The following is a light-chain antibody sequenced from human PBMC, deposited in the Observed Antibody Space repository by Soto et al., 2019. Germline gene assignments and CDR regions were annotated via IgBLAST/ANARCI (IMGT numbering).Light chain of an antibody. V-gene: IGKV3-20*01. J-gene: IGKJ3*01. CDR1: QSFSTSY. Sequence: EIVLTQSPGTLSLSPGERATLSCRASQSFSTSYLAWYQHKPGQAPRLLIYNTFNMSTGIPDRFSGSGSGTDFTLTISRLEPEDFAVYYCQQYGGSPFTFGPGTKVDIK. CDR3: QQYGGSPFT. CDR2: NTF.